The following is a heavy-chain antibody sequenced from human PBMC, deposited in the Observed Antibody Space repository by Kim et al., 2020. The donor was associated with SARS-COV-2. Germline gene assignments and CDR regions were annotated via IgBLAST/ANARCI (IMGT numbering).Heavy chain of an antibody. D-gene: IGHD7-27*01. Sequence: GGSLRLSCAASGFTFSSDGMHWVRQAPGKGLEWVAVIWYDGSNKYYADSVKARFTISRDNSTNTLYLQMHSLRAEDTAVYYCARDGEMAFDIWGQGTLVTVSS. CDR3: ARDGEMAFDI. V-gene: IGHV3-33*01. J-gene: IGHJ3*02. CDR2: IWYDGSNK. CDR1: GFTFSSDG.